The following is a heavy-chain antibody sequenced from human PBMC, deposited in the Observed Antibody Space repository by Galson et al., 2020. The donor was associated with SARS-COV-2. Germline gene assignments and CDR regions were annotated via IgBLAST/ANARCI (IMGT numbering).Heavy chain of an antibody. V-gene: IGHV3-15*05. J-gene: IGHJ4*02. D-gene: IGHD5-12*01. Sequence: GGSLRLSCAASGSTVIGISFKNAWMTWVRQAPGKGLEWVGRLKSRADGGTIDYAAPVKGRFSISRDDSQNTLFLQINNLKIEDTAVYYCATGLGPGYNSFDYWGQGSQVTVPS. CDR1: GSTVIGISFKNAW. CDR3: ATGLGPGYNSFDY. CDR2: LKSRADGGTI.